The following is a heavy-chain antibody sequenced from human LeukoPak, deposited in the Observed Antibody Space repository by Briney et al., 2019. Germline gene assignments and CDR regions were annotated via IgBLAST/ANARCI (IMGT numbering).Heavy chain of an antibody. CDR1: GGSFSGYY. Sequence: SETLSLTCGVYGGSFSGYYWTWIRQSPGMGLEWIGEIIHSGSTSYNPSLTSRVTISVDTSKNQFSPGLSSVTAADTAVYYCARGILVTVYAAFDYWGQGTLVTVSS. V-gene: IGHV4-34*01. J-gene: IGHJ4*02. CDR2: IIHSGST. CDR3: ARGILVTVYAAFDY. D-gene: IGHD2-8*01.